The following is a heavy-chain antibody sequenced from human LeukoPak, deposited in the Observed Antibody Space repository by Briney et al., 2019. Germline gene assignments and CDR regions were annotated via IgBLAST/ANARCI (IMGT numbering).Heavy chain of an antibody. CDR3: ARHHRYYYHNTGYSGWFDA. J-gene: IGHJ5*01. V-gene: IGHV5-51*01. Sequence: GESLKISCKASGYYFTSYPIGSTRQMTGKRLDWMGILFPVDYDTSYRPSFEGQVTISVDKSINTTCLQWSSQKASDTAFYYCARHHRYYYHNTGYSGWFDAWGQGTLVTVSS. D-gene: IGHD3-22*01. CDR2: LFPVDYDT. CDR1: GYYFTSYP.